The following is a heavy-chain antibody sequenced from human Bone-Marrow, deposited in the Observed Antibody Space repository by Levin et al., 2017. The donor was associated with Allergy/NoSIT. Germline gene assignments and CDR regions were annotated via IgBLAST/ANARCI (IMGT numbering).Heavy chain of an antibody. Sequence: GGSLRLSCAASGFTFTSYAFHWVRQAPGKGLEWVAVISYDGSNKYYADSVKGRFTISRDNSKNTLYLQMNSLRAEDTAVYYCAKDLEDGQRFFRISYYYAMDVWGQGTTVTVSS. CDR3: AKDLEDGQRFFRISYYYAMDV. CDR2: ISYDGSNK. D-gene: IGHD3-3*01. J-gene: IGHJ6*02. CDR1: GFTFTSYA. V-gene: IGHV3-30-3*01.